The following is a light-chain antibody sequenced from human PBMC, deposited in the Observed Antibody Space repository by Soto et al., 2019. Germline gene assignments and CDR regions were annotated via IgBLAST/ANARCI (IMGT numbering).Light chain of an antibody. CDR1: QSVSSY. J-gene: IGKJ1*01. V-gene: IGKV3-11*01. CDR3: QQFGGSSRT. Sequence: EIVLTQSPATLSLSPGERATLSCRASQSVSSYLAWYQQKPGQAPRLLIYDASNRAAGISDRFSGSGSGTDFTLTITRLEPEDFAVYYCQQFGGSSRTFGQGTKVDIK. CDR2: DAS.